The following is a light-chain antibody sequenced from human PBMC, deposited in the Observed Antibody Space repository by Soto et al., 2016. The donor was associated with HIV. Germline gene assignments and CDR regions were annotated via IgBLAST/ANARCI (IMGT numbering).Light chain of an antibody. CDR1: QDIDNY. CDR3: QKYNGAPALT. V-gene: IGKV1-16*02. J-gene: IGKJ4*01. CDR2: GAS. Sequence: DIQMTQSPSSLSASVGDTVTITCRASQDIDNYLAWFQQKPGKAPKSLIYGASTLQSGVSSKFSGSRSGTDFTLTITSLQPEDVATYYCQKYNGAPALTFGGGPRWRS.